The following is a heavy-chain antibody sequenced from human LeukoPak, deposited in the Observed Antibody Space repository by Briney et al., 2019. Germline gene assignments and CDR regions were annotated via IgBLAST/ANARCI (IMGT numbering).Heavy chain of an antibody. CDR1: GFTFSSYW. CDR2: INSDGSST. J-gene: IGHJ6*03. D-gene: IGHD3-16*01. CDR3: ARETSQKGAHYMDV. V-gene: IGHV3-74*01. Sequence: GGSLRLSCAASGFTFSSYWMHWVRQAPGKGLVWVSRINSDGSSTSYADSVKGRFTISRDNAKNSLYLQMNSLRAEDTALYYCARETSQKGAHYMDVWGKGTTVTISS.